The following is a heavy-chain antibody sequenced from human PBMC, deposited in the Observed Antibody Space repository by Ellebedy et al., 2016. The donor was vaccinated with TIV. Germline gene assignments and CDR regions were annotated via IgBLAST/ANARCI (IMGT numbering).Heavy chain of an antibody. V-gene: IGHV1-18*01. D-gene: IGHD1-26*01. CDR2: ISTYNVNT. J-gene: IGHJ4*02. Sequence: AASVKVSCKASGYTFTSYGISWVRQAPGQGLEWMGWISTYNVNTNYAQKLQGRVTMTTDTATSTVHMELRSLRADDTAVYYCARDVVGGRGAGFDYWGQGTLVTVSS. CDR3: ARDVVGGRGAGFDY. CDR1: GYTFTSYG.